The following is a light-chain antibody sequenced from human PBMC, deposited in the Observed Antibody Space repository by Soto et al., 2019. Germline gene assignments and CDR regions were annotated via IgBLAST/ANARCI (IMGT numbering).Light chain of an antibody. CDR1: SNDVGAYNY. Sequence: QSALTQPASVSGSPGQSITISCTGTSNDVGAYNYVSWYQQHPGKAPKLMISEVSNRPSGISNRFSGSKSGNTAPLTISGLQAVDEADYYCNSYTTTSTWVFGGGTKLTVL. V-gene: IGLV2-14*01. CDR2: EVS. J-gene: IGLJ3*02. CDR3: NSYTTTSTWV.